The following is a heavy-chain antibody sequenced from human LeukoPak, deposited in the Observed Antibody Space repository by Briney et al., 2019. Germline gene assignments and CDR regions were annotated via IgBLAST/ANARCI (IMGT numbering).Heavy chain of an antibody. CDR2: LYSDGNT. CDR1: GFTVIAND. Sequence: GGSLRLPCAASGFTVIANDMTWVRQAPGKGLEWVSVLYSDGNTKYADSVQGRFTISRDNSKNTLYLEMNSLSPDDTAVYYCARGVEPLAAITLAYWGQGSLVTVSS. V-gene: IGHV3-53*01. D-gene: IGHD1-14*01. CDR3: ARGVEPLAAITLAY. J-gene: IGHJ4*02.